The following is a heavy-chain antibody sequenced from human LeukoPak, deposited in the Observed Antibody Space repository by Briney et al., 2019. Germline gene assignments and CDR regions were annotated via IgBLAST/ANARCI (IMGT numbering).Heavy chain of an antibody. CDR3: ARHGYTASHYFLDY. J-gene: IGHJ4*02. D-gene: IGHD3-16*01. Sequence: SETLSLTCTVSSGSINSYYWGWVRQPAGRGLEWTGRIYTTGNTHYNPSLKSRLTMSIDTSRRQFSLNLTSVTAANTAIYYCARHGYTASHYFLDYWSQGTLVTVSS. V-gene: IGHV4-4*07. CDR1: SGSINSYY. CDR2: IYTTGNT.